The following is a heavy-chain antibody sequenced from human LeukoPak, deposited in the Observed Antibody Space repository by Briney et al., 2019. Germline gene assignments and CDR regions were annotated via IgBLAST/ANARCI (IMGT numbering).Heavy chain of an antibody. J-gene: IGHJ4*02. Sequence: SETLSLTGTVSGGSISSYYWSWIRQPPGKGLEWIGYIYYSGTTNYNPSLKSRVTISVDTSKNQFSLKPNSVTAADTAVYYCARGVYIAAAQYGYWGQGTLVTVSS. CDR1: GGSISSYY. CDR2: IYYSGTT. V-gene: IGHV4-59*01. D-gene: IGHD6-13*01. CDR3: ARGVYIAAAQYGY.